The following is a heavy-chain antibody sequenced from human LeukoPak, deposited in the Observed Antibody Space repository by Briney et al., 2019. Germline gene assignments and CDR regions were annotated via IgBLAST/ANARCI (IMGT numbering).Heavy chain of an antibody. CDR2: ISSSGSTI. V-gene: IGHV3-48*03. CDR1: GFTFSSYE. D-gene: IGHD6-19*01. CDR3: ARLGQWLVDWYFDL. J-gene: IGHJ2*01. Sequence: GGSLRLSCAASGFTFSSYEMNWVRQAPGKGLEWVSYISSSGSTIYYADSGKGRFTISRDNAKNSLYLQINSLRAEDTAVYHCARLGQWLVDWYFDLWGRGTLVTVSS.